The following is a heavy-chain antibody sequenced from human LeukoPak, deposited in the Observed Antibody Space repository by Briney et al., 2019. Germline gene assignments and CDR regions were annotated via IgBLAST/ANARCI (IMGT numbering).Heavy chain of an antibody. Sequence: PSETLSLTCAVYGGSFSGYYCSWIRQPPGKGLEWIGEINHSGSTNYNPSLKSRVTISVDTSKNQFSLKLSSVTAADTAVYYCARGRTGNKAFDIWGQGTMVTVSS. D-gene: IGHD1/OR15-1a*01. CDR1: GGSFSGYY. V-gene: IGHV4-34*01. CDR2: INHSGST. J-gene: IGHJ3*02. CDR3: ARGRTGNKAFDI.